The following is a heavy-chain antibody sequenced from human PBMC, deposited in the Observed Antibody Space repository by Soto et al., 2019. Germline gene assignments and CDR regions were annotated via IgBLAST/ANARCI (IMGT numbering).Heavy chain of an antibody. Sequence: QVHLVQSGAEEKKPGASVKVSCKASGYTFTTYSMHWVRQAPGQRLEWMGWINGDSAYTKYSQRFQGRLTIARDTSASSAYMDLISLRSEDTAVYYCVRGGNDYGNYGWFDPWGQGTLITVSS. CDR3: VRGGNDYGNYGWFDP. CDR1: GYTFTTYS. D-gene: IGHD4-17*01. J-gene: IGHJ5*02. CDR2: INGDSAYT. V-gene: IGHV1-3*05.